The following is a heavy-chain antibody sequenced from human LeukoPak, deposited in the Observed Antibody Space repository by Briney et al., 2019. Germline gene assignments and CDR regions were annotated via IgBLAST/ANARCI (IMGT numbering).Heavy chain of an antibody. CDR2: ISSDGGNT. D-gene: IGHD6-13*01. V-gene: IGHV3-64D*06. J-gene: IGHJ4*02. CDR1: GFAFSTYA. Sequence: GGSLRLSCLASGFAFSTYAMHWVRQAPGKGLEHVSTISSDGGNTYYADSVKGRFTISRDTSKNTLYLRMSSLRGDDTAVYYCLKGSQGPIWQQLVPDHWGQGTQVTVSS. CDR3: LKGSQGPIWQQLVPDH.